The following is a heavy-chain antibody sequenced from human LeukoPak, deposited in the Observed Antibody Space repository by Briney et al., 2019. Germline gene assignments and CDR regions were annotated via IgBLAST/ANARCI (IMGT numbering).Heavy chain of an antibody. CDR3: ARVADYGGNSALDY. CDR1: GFTFTNHG. Sequence: GGSLRLSCAASGFTFTNHGVSWVRQAPGKGLEWVSGISGSGGSTYYADSVKGRFTISRDNSKNTVYLQMNSLRAEDTAVYYCARVADYGGNSALDYWGQGTLVTVSS. D-gene: IGHD4-23*01. V-gene: IGHV3-23*01. J-gene: IGHJ4*02. CDR2: ISGSGGST.